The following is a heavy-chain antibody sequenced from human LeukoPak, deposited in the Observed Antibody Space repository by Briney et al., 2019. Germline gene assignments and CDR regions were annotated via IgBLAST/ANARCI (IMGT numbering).Heavy chain of an antibody. Sequence: ASVKVSCKASGYTFTSYGISWVRQAPGQGLEWXXXXSAYNGNTNYAQKLQGRVTMTTDTSTSTAYMELRSLRSDDTAVYYCARGRGYCSSTSCQLTDYWGQGTLSPSPQ. CDR1: GYTFTSYG. CDR3: ARGRGYCSSTSCQLTDY. J-gene: IGHJ4*02. D-gene: IGHD2-2*01. CDR2: XSAYNGNT. V-gene: IGHV1-18*01.